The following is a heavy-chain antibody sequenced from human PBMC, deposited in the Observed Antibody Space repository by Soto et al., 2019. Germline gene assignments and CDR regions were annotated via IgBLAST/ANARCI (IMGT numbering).Heavy chain of an antibody. CDR3: VRGTIAWRGVDY. CDR2: IFSDDGTA. V-gene: IGHV3-74*01. J-gene: IGHJ4*02. D-gene: IGHD3-3*01. Sequence: EVKLVESGGGPVQPGGSLRLSCVVSGFTFKSYWMHWFRQAPGKGLEWVSSIFSDDGTATYADSVKGRSSSSRDIAKNSLYLQVSSLRAEDTAVYYCVRGTIAWRGVDYWGQGVPVTVSS. CDR1: GFTFKSYW.